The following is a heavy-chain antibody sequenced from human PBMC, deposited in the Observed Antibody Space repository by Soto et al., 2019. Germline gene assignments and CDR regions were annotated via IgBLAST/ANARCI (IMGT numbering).Heavy chain of an antibody. CDR3: AKDMVPGYCSSTSGVGGAGWDV. D-gene: IGHD2-2*01. J-gene: IGHJ6*04. CDR1: GFTFDDYA. V-gene: IGHV3-9*01. Sequence: EVQLVESGGALVQPGRSLRLSCAASGFTFDDYAMHWVRQAPGKGLEWVSGISWHSGSIGHADSLKGRVTISRDNAKNSLYLQMDSLGAEDTALYYCAKDMVPGYCSSTSGVGGAGWDVWGKGTTVTVSS. CDR2: ISWHSGSI.